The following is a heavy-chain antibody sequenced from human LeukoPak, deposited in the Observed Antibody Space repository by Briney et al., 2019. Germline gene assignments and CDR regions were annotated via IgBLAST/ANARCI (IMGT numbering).Heavy chain of an antibody. CDR2: IKLDGSEK. D-gene: IGHD3-3*01. J-gene: IGHJ4*02. CDR1: GFTFGKYW. V-gene: IGHV3-7*03. Sequence: GGSLRLSCVASGFTFGKYWMSWVRQAPGKGLEWVANIKLDGSEKNYVDSVKGRFTISRDNTKNSLYLRMNSLRVEDTAVFYCARDQYDTWSRRGNFDSWGQGTLVIVSS. CDR3: ARDQYDTWSRRGNFDS.